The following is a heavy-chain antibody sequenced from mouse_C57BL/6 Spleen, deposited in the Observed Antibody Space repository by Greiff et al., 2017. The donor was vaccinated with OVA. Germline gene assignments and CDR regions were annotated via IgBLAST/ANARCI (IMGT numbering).Heavy chain of an antibody. Sequence: DVKLVESGGGLAKPGGSLKLSCAASGFTFSSYAMSWVRQTPEKRLEWVATISDGGSYTYYPDNVKGRFTISRDNAKNNLYLQMSHLKSEDTAVYYCAGGNYVAWFAYWGQGTLVTVSA. D-gene: IGHD2-1*01. CDR1: GFTFSSYA. J-gene: IGHJ3*01. CDR3: AGGNYVAWFAY. CDR2: ISDGGSYT. V-gene: IGHV5-4*03.